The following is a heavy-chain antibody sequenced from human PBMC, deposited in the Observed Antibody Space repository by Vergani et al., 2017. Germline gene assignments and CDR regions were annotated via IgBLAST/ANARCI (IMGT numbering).Heavy chain of an antibody. J-gene: IGHJ2*01. CDR1: GFTFSSYA. CDR2: IWYDGSNK. D-gene: IGHD6-13*01. Sequence: VQLLESGGGLVQPGGSLRLSCAASGFTFSSYAMSWVRQAPGKGLEWVAVIWYDGSNKYYADSVKGRFTISRDNSKNTLYLQMNSLRAEDTAVYYCATPSIAAAGTHLFVDNYWYFDLWGRGTLVTVSS. CDR3: ATPSIAAAGTHLFVDNYWYFDL. V-gene: IGHV3-33*08.